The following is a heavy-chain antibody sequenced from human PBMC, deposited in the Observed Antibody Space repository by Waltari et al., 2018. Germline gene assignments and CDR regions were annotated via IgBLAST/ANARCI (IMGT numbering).Heavy chain of an antibody. J-gene: IGHJ5*02. CDR1: GFTFNNYA. V-gene: IGHV3-23*01. CDR2: ISACGATT. Sequence: EMQQLESGGGLVQPGGSLRLSCATSGFTFNNYAMNWVRQAPGKGFVWVSAISACGATTYYADSMKCRFTISRDNSKNTLYLQMNSLRAEDTAVYYCARVLRMGDLPHLSWGQGTLVTVSS. D-gene: IGHD3-16*01. CDR3: ARVLRMGDLPHLS.